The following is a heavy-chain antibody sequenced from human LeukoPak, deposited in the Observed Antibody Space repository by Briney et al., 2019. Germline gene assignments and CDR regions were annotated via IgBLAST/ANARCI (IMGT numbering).Heavy chain of an antibody. CDR2: IRYDGSNK. Sequence: GGSLRLSCAASGFTFSSYGMHWVRQAPGKGLDWVAFIRYDGSNKYYADSVKGRFTISRDNSKNTLYLQMNSLRAEDTAVYYCAKDGKYGSGSLDYWGQGTLVTVSS. D-gene: IGHD3-10*01. J-gene: IGHJ4*02. V-gene: IGHV3-30*02. CDR1: GFTFSSYG. CDR3: AKDGKYGSGSLDY.